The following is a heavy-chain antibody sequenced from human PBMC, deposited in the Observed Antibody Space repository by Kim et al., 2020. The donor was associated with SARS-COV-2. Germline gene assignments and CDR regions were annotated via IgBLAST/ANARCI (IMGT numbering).Heavy chain of an antibody. CDR1: GGSFSGYY. CDR2: INHSGST. CDR3: ARGLRSGSSWYPRWFDP. Sequence: SETLSLTCAVYGGSFSGYYWSWIRQPPGKGLEWIGEINHSGSTNYNPSLKSRVTISVDTSKNQFSLKLSSVTAADTAVYYCARGLRSGSSWYPRWFDPWGQGTLVTVSS. V-gene: IGHV4-34*01. J-gene: IGHJ5*02. D-gene: IGHD6-13*01.